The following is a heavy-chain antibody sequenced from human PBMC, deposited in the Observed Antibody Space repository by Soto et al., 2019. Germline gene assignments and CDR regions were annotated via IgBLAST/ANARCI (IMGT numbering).Heavy chain of an antibody. CDR1: GGSISSYY. J-gene: IGHJ4*02. V-gene: IGHV4-59*01. Sequence: PSETLSLTCTVSGGSISSYYWSWIRQPPGKGLEWIGYIYYSGSTNYNPSLKSRVTISVDTSKNQFSLKLSSVTAADTAVYYCARDPGYSSGWYYFDYWGQGTLVTVSP. CDR3: ARDPGYSSGWYYFDY. D-gene: IGHD6-19*01. CDR2: IYYSGST.